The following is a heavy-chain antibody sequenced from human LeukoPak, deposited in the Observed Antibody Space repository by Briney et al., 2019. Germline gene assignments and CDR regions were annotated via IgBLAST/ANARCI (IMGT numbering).Heavy chain of an antibody. Sequence: SETLSLTCTVSGGSISSSSYYWGWIRQPPGKGLEWIGSIYYSGSTYYNPSLKSRVTISVDTSKNQFSLKLSSVTAADTAVYYCARKVGRLQSIFDYWGQGTLVTVSS. CDR1: GGSISSSSYY. CDR3: ARKVGRLQSIFDY. J-gene: IGHJ4*02. D-gene: IGHD5-24*01. CDR2: IYYSGST. V-gene: IGHV4-39*01.